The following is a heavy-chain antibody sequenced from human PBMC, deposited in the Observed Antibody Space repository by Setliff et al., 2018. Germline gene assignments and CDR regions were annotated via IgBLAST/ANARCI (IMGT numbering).Heavy chain of an antibody. CDR1: GFTFSSHW. J-gene: IGHJ3*01. V-gene: IGHV3-74*01. Sequence: GGSLRLSCVASGFTFSSHWMHWVRQAPGRGLVWVSRINSDDSSTSYADSVKGRFTISRDNAKNTLYLQMNTLRAEDTAVYYCAKDTTGRDVFDVWGQGTMVTVSS. CDR3: AKDTTGRDVFDV. D-gene: IGHD1-1*01. CDR2: INSDDSST.